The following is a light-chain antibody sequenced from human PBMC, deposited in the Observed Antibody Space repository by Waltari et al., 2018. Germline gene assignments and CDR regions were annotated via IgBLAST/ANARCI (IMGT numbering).Light chain of an antibody. Sequence: DIVMTQSPDSLAVSLGARATINCKSSQSLLYSSNNKNSLAWYQQKPGQPPKLLIYWASSRDAGVPNRFSAGGAGTDFTLTISSLQAEDVAVYYCQQYYSTPLTFGGGTRVEIK. V-gene: IGKV4-1*01. CDR2: WAS. CDR3: QQYYSTPLT. CDR1: QSLLYSSNNKNS. J-gene: IGKJ4*01.